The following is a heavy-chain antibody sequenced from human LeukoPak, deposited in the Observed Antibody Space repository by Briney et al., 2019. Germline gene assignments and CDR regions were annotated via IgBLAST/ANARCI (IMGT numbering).Heavy chain of an antibody. V-gene: IGHV3-33*08. CDR3: ARDPGLAVAGIPSTGDY. CDR1: GFTFSSYA. CDR2: IWYDGSNK. Sequence: GGSLRLSCAASGFTFSSYAMQWVRQAPGKGLEWVAVIWYDGSNKYYADSVKGRFTISRDNSKNTLYLQMNSLRAEDTAVYYCARDPGLAVAGIPSTGDYWGQGTLVTVSS. D-gene: IGHD6-19*01. J-gene: IGHJ4*02.